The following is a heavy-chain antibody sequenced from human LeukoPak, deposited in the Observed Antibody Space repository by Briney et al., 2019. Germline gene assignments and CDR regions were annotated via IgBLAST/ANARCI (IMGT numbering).Heavy chain of an antibody. D-gene: IGHD3-10*01. CDR1: GFTFNNYG. Sequence: GVSLRLSCAASGFTFNNYGMHWVRQAPGKGLEGVAFILYNGNNQYYADSVRGRFTISRDNSKNTLYLQMNSLQGDDAAVYYCAKDSAFYYIAVSGKGTTVIISS. J-gene: IGHJ6*03. V-gene: IGHV3-30*02. CDR2: ILYNGNNQ. CDR3: AKDSAFYYIAV.